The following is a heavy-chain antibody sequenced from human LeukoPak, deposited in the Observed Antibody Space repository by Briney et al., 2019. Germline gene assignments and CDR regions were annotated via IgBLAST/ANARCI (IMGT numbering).Heavy chain of an antibody. CDR2: ISGSGRNT. J-gene: IGHJ4*02. CDR3: AKEAQNSYAEN. CDR1: GFSFSNYA. D-gene: IGHD5-18*01. V-gene: IGHV3-23*01. Sequence: GGSLRLSCAASGFSFSNYAMSWVRQAPGKGLEWVSAISGSGRNTYYADSVKGRFTISRDNSKSTLYLQMSSLRADDTAMYYCAKEAQNSYAENWGQGTLVTVSS.